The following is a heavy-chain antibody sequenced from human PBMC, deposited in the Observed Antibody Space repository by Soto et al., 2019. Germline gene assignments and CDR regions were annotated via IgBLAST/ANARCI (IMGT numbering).Heavy chain of an antibody. CDR3: AREGGAGDGSGSPYYYYGMDV. J-gene: IGHJ6*02. CDR2: IYYSGST. CDR1: GGSVSSGSYY. V-gene: IGHV4-61*01. D-gene: IGHD3-10*01. Sequence: SETLSVTCTVSGGSVSSGSYYWSWIRQPPGKGLEWIGYIYYSGSTNYNPSLKSRVTISVDTSKNQFSLKLSSVTAADTAVYYCAREGGAGDGSGSPYYYYGMDVWGQGTTVTV.